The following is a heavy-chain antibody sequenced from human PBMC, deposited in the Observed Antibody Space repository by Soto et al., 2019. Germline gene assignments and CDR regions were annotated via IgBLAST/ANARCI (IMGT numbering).Heavy chain of an antibody. J-gene: IGHJ6*02. V-gene: IGHV4-31*03. CDR3: ARDRANIAVAATPYHYSGMDV. Sequence: SETLSLTCTVSGGSISSGGYYWSWIRQHPGKGLEWIGYIYYSGSTYYNPSLKSRVTISVDTSKNQFSLKLSSVTAADTAVYYCARDRANIAVAATPYHYSGMDVWGQGTTVTVSS. CDR1: GGSISSGGYY. D-gene: IGHD6-19*01. CDR2: IYYSGST.